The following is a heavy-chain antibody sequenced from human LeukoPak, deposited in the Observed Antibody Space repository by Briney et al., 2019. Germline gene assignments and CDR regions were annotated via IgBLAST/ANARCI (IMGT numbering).Heavy chain of an antibody. J-gene: IGHJ4*02. V-gene: IGHV3-23*01. Sequence: GGSLRLSCAASGFTFGSYAMGWVRQAPGKGLEWVSIISNSGDNTYYADSVQGRFTISRDNAKNSLYLQANSLRAEDTAVYYCAREGFYYGHFDSWGQGTLVTVSS. CDR3: AREGFYYGHFDS. CDR2: ISNSGDNT. CDR1: GFTFGSYA. D-gene: IGHD3-10*01.